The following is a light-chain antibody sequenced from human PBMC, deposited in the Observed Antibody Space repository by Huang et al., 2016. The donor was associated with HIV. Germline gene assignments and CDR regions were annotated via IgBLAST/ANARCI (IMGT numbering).Light chain of an antibody. V-gene: IGKV3-15*01. CDR1: RSVSTN. J-gene: IGKJ4*01. CDR3: HQYNNWLLS. CDR2: GSS. Sequence: EIVMTQSPATLSVSPGERVTLSCRANRSVSTNLAWYQQRPGQAPRLLIYGSSTRAPGIPARFSGSGSGTDFSLIISSLQSEDFALYYCHQYNNWLLSFGGGTRVDI.